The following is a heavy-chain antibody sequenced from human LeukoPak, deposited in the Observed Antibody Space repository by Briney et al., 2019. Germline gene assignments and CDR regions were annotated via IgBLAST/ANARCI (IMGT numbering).Heavy chain of an antibody. J-gene: IGHJ4*02. D-gene: IGHD3-10*01. V-gene: IGHV3-23*01. CDR1: GFTFSSYA. Sequence: PGGSLRLSCAASGFTFSSYAMTWVRQAPGKGLEWVSVISGSGDITYYADSVRGRFTISRDNSKNTLYLQMNSLRAEDTAVYYCAKDLVTGSLDYWGQGTLVTVSS. CDR3: AKDLVTGSLDY. CDR2: ISGSGDIT.